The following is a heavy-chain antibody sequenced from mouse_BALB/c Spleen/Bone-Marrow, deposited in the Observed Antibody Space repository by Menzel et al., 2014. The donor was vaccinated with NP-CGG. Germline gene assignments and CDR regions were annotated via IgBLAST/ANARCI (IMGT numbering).Heavy chain of an antibody. Sequence: DVMLVESGGGLVQPGGSLRLSCATSGFTFTDYYMSWVRQTPGKALEWLGFIRNKANGYTTDYSVSVKGRFTISRDNSQSILYLQMNTLRAEDSAAYYCARDENYDIYWYFDVWVAGTTVTVSS. CDR2: IRNKANGYTT. D-gene: IGHD1-1*01. CDR1: GFTFTDYY. CDR3: ARDENYDIYWYFDV. V-gene: IGHV7-3*02. J-gene: IGHJ1*01.